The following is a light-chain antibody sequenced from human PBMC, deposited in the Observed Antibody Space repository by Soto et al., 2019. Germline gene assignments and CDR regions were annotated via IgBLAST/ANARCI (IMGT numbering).Light chain of an antibody. J-gene: IGLJ2*01. CDR3: TSYSISNTPPVI. CDR2: EVS. V-gene: IGLV2-14*01. CDR1: SSDVGGYNY. Sequence: QSALTQPASVSGSPGQSITISCTGTSSDVGGYNYVSWYQHHPGKAPKLMIHEVSNRPSGVSNRFSGSKSGNTASLTISGLQAEDEADYYCTSYSISNTPPVIFGGGTKVTV.